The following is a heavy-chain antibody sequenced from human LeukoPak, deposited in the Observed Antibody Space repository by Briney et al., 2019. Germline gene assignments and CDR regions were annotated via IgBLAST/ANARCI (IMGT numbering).Heavy chain of an antibody. CDR3: AGIYDTPRGF. V-gene: IGHV4-39*01. CDR2: IYYSGTT. Sequence: RPSETLSLTCTVSGGSISNSRYYWGWIRPPPGKGLEWIGSIYYSGTTYHNPSLKSRLTISVDTTKNQFSVRLSSVTAADTAVYYCAGIYDTPRGFWGRGTLVTVSS. J-gene: IGHJ4*02. CDR1: GGSISNSRYY. D-gene: IGHD3-22*01.